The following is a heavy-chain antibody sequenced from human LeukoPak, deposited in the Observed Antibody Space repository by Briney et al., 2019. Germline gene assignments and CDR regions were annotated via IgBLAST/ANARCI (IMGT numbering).Heavy chain of an antibody. CDR1: EFTFRSYS. J-gene: IGHJ4*02. Sequence: PGGSLRLSCAGSEFTFRSYSMHWVRQAPGKGLEWVSSISGSSSDIYYADSVKGQFTISRDNSKNSLYLQMKSLRAEDTALYYCARRGYHDYSGFDYWGQGTLVTVSS. CDR2: ISGSSSDI. D-gene: IGHD1-26*01. CDR3: ARRGYHDYSGFDY. V-gene: IGHV3-21*01.